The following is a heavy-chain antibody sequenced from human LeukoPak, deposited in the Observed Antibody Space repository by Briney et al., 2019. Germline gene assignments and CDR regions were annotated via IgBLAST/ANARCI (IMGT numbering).Heavy chain of an antibody. D-gene: IGHD2-21*01. J-gene: IGHJ4*02. CDR1: GGSIRNYC. CDR2: TCDSTNT. V-gene: IGHV4-59*01. Sequence: SETLSLTCSVSGGSIRNYCWNWIRQPPGKALEWIGYTCDSTNTDYKPSLKSRVTISLDTSKNQFSLKLTSATAADTAVYYCARWHSHGRYFDYWGRGALVTVSS. CDR3: ARWHSHGRYFDY.